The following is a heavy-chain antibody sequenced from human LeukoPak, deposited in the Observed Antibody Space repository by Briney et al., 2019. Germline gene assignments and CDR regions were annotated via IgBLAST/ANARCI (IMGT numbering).Heavy chain of an antibody. CDR2: INHSGST. V-gene: IGHV4-34*01. J-gene: IGHJ5*02. CDR3: AREDCSSTSCYSQMYNWFDP. CDR1: GVSFSGYY. D-gene: IGHD2-2*02. Sequence: SETLSLTCAVYGVSFSGYYWSWMPQPPGQGREGIGEINHSGSTNYNPPLKRRVTISVTTSKNHFSLKLSSVTAAATAVYYFAREDCSSTSCYSQMYNWFDPRGEGTLVSDCS.